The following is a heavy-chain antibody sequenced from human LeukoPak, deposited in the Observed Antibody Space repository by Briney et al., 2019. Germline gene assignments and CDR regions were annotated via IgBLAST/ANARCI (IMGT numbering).Heavy chain of an antibody. Sequence: SVKVSCKASGGTFSSYAISWVRQAPGQGLEWMGGIIPIFGTANYAQRFQGRVTITTDESTSTAYMELSSLRSEDTAVYYCARLGRDGYKGDYWGQGTLVTVSS. CDR3: ARLGRDGYKGDY. J-gene: IGHJ4*02. V-gene: IGHV1-69*05. D-gene: IGHD5-24*01. CDR1: GGTFSSYA. CDR2: IIPIFGTA.